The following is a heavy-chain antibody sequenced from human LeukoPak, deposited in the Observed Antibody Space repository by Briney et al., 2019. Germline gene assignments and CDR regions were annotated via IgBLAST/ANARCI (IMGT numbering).Heavy chain of an antibody. V-gene: IGHV3-21*01. CDR2: ISSSSSYI. J-gene: IGHJ4*02. D-gene: IGHD3-3*01. CDR3: ASYELYAPFDY. CDR1: GFTFSSYS. Sequence: PGGSLRLSCAASGFTFSSYSMNWVRQAPGKGLEWVSSISSSSSYIYYADSVKGRFTISRDNAKTSLYLQMNSLRAEDTAVYYCASYELYAPFDYWGQGTLVTVSS.